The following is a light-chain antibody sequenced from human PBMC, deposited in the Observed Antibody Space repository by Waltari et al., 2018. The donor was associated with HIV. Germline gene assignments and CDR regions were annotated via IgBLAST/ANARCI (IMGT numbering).Light chain of an antibody. CDR1: QGISNY. CDR3: QKYNSAPPHT. V-gene: IGKV1-27*01. Sequence: DIQMTQSPSSLSASVGDRVTITCRASQGISNYLAWYQQKPGKVPKLLIYAASTLQSGVPSRFSGSGSGTYFTLTISSLPPEDVATYYCQKYNSAPPHTCGGGTKVEIK. CDR2: AAS. J-gene: IGKJ4*02.